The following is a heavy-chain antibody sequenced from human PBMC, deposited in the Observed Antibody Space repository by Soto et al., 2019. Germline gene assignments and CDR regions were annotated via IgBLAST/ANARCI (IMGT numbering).Heavy chain of an antibody. CDR2: ISSSTTAI. CDR1: GFTFMTYS. J-gene: IGHJ4*02. V-gene: IGHV3-48*04. CDR3: VRGISRGDGNY. D-gene: IGHD2-21*01. Sequence: GGSLRLSCAASGFTFMTYSMNWVRQAPGEGLEWVAYISSSTTAIYYADSVKGRFTISRDNTKNSLYLQMNSLRAEDTAIYYCVRGISRGDGNYWGQGTLVTVSS.